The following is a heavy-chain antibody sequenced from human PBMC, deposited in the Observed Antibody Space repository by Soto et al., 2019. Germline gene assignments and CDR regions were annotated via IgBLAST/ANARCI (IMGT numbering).Heavy chain of an antibody. D-gene: IGHD3-16*01. J-gene: IGHJ4*02. CDR3: ARALGSWGAYYFDY. CDR1: GFSLNTYGVG. Sequence: QITLKESGPTLVKPTQTLTLTCTVSGFSLNTYGVGFGWIRQPPGKALEWLALIYWDDDKRYSPSLKSRLTITKDTSKNQVVLTMTNMDPVDTVTYYCARALGSWGAYYFDYWGQGTLVTVSS. CDR2: IYWDDDK. V-gene: IGHV2-5*02.